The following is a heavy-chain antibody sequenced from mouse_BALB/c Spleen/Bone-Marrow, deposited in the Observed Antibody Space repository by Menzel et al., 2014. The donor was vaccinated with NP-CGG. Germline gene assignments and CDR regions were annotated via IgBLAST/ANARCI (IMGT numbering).Heavy chain of an antibody. V-gene: IGHV3-2*02. CDR2: ISYSGST. CDR3: ARRRYYCGAMDY. CDR1: GYSITSDYA. J-gene: IGHJ4*01. D-gene: IGHD1-1*01. Sequence: EVKLVESGPGLVKPSQSLSLTCTVTGYSITSDYAWNWIRQFPGNKLEWMGYISYSGSTSYNPSLKSRISITRDTSKNQFFLQLNSVTTEDTATYYCARRRYYCGAMDYWGQGTSVTVSS.